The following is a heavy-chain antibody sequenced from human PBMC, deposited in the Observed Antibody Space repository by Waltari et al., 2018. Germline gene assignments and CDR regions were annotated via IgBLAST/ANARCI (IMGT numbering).Heavy chain of an antibody. CDR2: INPYSGGS. J-gene: IGHJ4*02. CDR1: GYSFTGYY. D-gene: IGHD6-13*01. V-gene: IGHV1-2*04. CDR3: AREYSSSWHDY. Sequence: QVQLVQSGAEVKKPGASVKVSCKATGYSFTGYYMHWVRQAPGQGLGWMGLINPYSGGSNYAQKFQGCVTMTRDTSISTAYMELSRRKSDDTSVYYCAREYSSSWHDYWGQGTLVTVSS.